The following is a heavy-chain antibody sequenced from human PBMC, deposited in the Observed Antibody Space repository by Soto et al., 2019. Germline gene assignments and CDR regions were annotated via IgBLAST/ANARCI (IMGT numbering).Heavy chain of an antibody. CDR2: IYYSGST. CDR3: ARVPTYYYDRGAAFDI. Sequence: SCKASGGTLRSHAINWVRQPPGKGLEWIGYIYYSGSTYYNPSLKSRVTISVDTSKNQFSLKLSSVTATDTAVYYCARVPTYYYDRGAAFDIWGQGTMVTVSS. V-gene: IGHV4-30-4*01. CDR1: GGTLRSHAIN. D-gene: IGHD3-22*01. J-gene: IGHJ3*02.